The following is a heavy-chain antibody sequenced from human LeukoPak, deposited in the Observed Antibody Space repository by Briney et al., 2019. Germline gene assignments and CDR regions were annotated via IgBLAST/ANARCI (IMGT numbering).Heavy chain of an antibody. CDR3: AKDRGVRGVITRWFDP. CDR1: GLTFSSYA. CDR2: ISDSGGTT. D-gene: IGHD3-10*01. V-gene: IGHV3-23*01. J-gene: IGHJ5*02. Sequence: GGSLRLSCAASGLTFSSYAMNWVRQAPGKGLEWVSVISDSGGTTKYADSVKGRFTISRDNSKNTLYLQMNSLRAEDTAVYYCAKDRGVRGVITRWFDPWGQGTLVTVSS.